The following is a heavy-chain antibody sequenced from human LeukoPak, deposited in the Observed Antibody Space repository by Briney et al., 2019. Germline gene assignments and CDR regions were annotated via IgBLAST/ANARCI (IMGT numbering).Heavy chain of an antibody. CDR3: ARLPRRDCDSTSCRFLRAFDI. D-gene: IGHD2-2*01. CDR2: IYSSANT. CDR1: GGSISSYY. V-gene: IGHV4-59*01. J-gene: IGHJ3*02. Sequence: SETLSLTCTVSGGSISSYYWSWIRQPPGKGLEWIGYIYSSANTNYNHSLKCRITISIDTSKNQFSLKLSSFAAADTAVYYCARLPRRDCDSTSCRFLRAFDIWGQGTMVTVSS.